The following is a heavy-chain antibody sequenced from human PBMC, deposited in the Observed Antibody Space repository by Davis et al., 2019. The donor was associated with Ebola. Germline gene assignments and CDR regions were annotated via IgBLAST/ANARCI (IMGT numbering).Heavy chain of an antibody. V-gene: IGHV3-23*01. CDR1: GFTFSSYA. J-gene: IGHJ4*02. CDR3: ARDRWSSDY. CDR2: LSDSSSGP. Sequence: PGGSLRLSCAASGFTFSSYAMSWVRQSPEKGLEWVSALSDSSSGPYYADSVKGRFTISRDNSKNTLYLQMNSLRAEDTAVYYCARDRWSSDYWGQGTLVTVSS. D-gene: IGHD3-10*01.